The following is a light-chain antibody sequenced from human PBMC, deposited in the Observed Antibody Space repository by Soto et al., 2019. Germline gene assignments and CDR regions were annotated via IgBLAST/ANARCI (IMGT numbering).Light chain of an antibody. J-gene: IGLJ3*02. CDR3: VLYLGSGIWV. CDR1: SGSVSTTYY. Sequence: QTVVTQEPSFSVSPGGTVTLTCGLSSGSVSTTYYPNWYQQTPGQAPRTLIYNTNTRSSGVPDRFSGSILGNKAALTITGAQADDDSDYYCVLYLGSGIWVFGGGTKLTVL. V-gene: IGLV8-61*01. CDR2: NTN.